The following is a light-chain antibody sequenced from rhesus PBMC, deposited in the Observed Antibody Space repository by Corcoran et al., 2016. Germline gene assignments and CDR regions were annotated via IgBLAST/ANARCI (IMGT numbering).Light chain of an antibody. Sequence: DIQMTQSPSSLSVSVGDTVSITCRASQGINNYLAWYQQKPGKAPKPLLYYASNLEIGVPSRFSGIGSRTDVTLTISSLQPEDFAIYYCQQHDRYPRTFGQGTKVEIK. V-gene: IGKV1S14*01. CDR2: YAS. CDR3: QQHDRYPRT. J-gene: IGKJ1*01. CDR1: QGINNY.